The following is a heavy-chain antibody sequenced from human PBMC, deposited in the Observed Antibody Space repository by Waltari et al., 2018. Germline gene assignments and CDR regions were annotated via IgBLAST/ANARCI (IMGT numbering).Heavy chain of an antibody. CDR3: TKDLLPGGADV. D-gene: IGHD2-15*01. CDR1: RFTCDGYA. J-gene: IGHJ6*02. CDR2: IDCRSGRI. Sequence: EVQLMESGGGLVQPGRARRLSCAGSRFTCDGYARHWVRQGPGRALEWVSGIDCRSGRIAYADSVKGRFIISRDDARNSLNLQMNTLRVDDTAVYYCTKDLLPGGADVWGRGTTVTVSS. V-gene: IGHV3-9*01.